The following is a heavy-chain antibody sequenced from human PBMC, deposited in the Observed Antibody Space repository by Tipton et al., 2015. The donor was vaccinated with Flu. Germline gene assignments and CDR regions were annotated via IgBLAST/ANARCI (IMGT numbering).Heavy chain of an antibody. J-gene: IGHJ5*02. V-gene: IGHV3-53*01. CDR2: IYAGGST. D-gene: IGHD1-26*01. CDR3: ARDKLGTVGPLEP. Sequence: VQLVQSGGGLIQPGGSLRLSCAVSGFSVSSNYMSWVRQAPGKGLEWLSIIYAGGSTHYGDSVKGRFTVSRDTSKNTLFLQMDSLRAEDTAVYYCARDKLGTVGPLEPWGQGTLVAVSS. CDR1: GFSVSSNY.